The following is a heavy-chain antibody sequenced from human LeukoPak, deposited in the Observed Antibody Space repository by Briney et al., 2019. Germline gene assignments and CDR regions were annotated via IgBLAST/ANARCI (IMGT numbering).Heavy chain of an antibody. D-gene: IGHD6-19*01. CDR1: GFTFSSYG. CDR3: AKGARWLAPGTFDI. Sequence: PGGSLRLSCAASGFTFSSYGMHWVRQAPGKGLEWVAFIRYDGSNKYYADSVKGRFTISRDNSKNTLYLQMNSLRAEDTAVYYCAKGARWLAPGTFDIWGQGTMVTVS. J-gene: IGHJ3*02. V-gene: IGHV3-30*02. CDR2: IRYDGSNK.